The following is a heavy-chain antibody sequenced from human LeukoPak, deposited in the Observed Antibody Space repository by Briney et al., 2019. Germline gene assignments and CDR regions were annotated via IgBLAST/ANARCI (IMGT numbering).Heavy chain of an antibody. V-gene: IGHV3-21*01. Sequence: GGSLTLSFASSGFTFTIYSMNWVRQAPGKGLEWVSSISSSSSYIYYADSVKGRFTISRDHTKHSLYLHMNSLRAEDTAVYYCARDTKGGVSGRRYGMDVWGKGTTVTVSS. D-gene: IGHD3-16*01. J-gene: IGHJ6*04. CDR3: ARDTKGGVSGRRYGMDV. CDR1: GFTFTIYS. CDR2: ISSSSSYI.